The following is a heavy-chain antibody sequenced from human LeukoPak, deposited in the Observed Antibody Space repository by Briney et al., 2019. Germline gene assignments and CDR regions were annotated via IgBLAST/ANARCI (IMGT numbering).Heavy chain of an antibody. J-gene: IGHJ6*03. Sequence: GGSLRLSCAASGFTFSSYSMNWVRQAPGKGLEWVSYISSSSSTIYYADSVKGRFTISRDNAKNSLYLQMNSLRAEDTAVYYCARLPNAGRNYYYYMDVWGKGTTVTVSS. CDR3: ARLPNAGRNYYYYMDV. CDR2: ISSSSSTI. D-gene: IGHD2-8*01. V-gene: IGHV3-48*01. CDR1: GFTFSSYS.